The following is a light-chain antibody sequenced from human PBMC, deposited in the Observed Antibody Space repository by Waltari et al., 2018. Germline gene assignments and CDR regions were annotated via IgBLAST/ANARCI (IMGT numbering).Light chain of an antibody. J-gene: IGLJ7*01. CDR2: ENS. CDR3: GTWDSSLSGAV. V-gene: IGLV1-51*02. CDR1: SSNIGSNS. Sequence: QSVLTQPPSVSAAPGQRVTISCSGGSSNIGSNSVSWYRQFPETAPKLLIYENSERPSGIPCRFSGSKSGTSATLDSTGLQAGDEADYYCGTWDSSLSGAVFGGGTHLTVL.